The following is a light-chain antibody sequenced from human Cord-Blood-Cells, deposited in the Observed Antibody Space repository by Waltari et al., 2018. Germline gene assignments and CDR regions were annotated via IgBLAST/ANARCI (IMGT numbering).Light chain of an antibody. CDR2: KAS. J-gene: IGKJ1*01. CDR3: QQYNSYWT. CDR1: NSISSW. Sequence: DIQMTQSPSTLSASVGDRVTITCRASNSISSWLAWYQQKPGKAPKLLIYKASSLESGVPSRFSGSGSGTEFTLTISSLQPDDFATYYCQQYNSYWTFGQGTKVEIK. V-gene: IGKV1-5*03.